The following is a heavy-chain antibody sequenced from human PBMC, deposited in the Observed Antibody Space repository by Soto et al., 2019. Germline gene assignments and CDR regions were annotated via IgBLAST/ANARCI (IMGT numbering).Heavy chain of an antibody. Sequence: PGGSLRLSCAASGFTFSSYSINWVRQAPGKGLEWVSSISSSSSYIYYADSVKGRFTISRDNAKNSLYLQMNSLRAEDMAVYYCARDTDVRVFLEWFYDYWGQGNLVTVAS. CDR1: GFTFSSYS. CDR2: ISSSSSYI. V-gene: IGHV3-21*01. J-gene: IGHJ4*02. CDR3: ARDTDVRVFLEWFYDY. D-gene: IGHD3-3*01.